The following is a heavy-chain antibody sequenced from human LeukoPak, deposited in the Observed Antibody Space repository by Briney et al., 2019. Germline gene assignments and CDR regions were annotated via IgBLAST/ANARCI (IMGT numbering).Heavy chain of an antibody. D-gene: IGHD1-1*01. J-gene: IGHJ3*02. CDR2: TYYRSKWYN. Sequence: PSQTLSLTCAISGDSVSSNSAAWNWIRQSPSRGLEWLGRTYYRSKWYNDYAVSVKSRITINPDTSKNQFSLQLNSVTPEDTAVYYCARDVRVERLELESNAFDIWGQGTMVTVSS. CDR3: ARDVRVERLELESNAFDI. CDR1: GDSVSSNSAA. V-gene: IGHV6-1*01.